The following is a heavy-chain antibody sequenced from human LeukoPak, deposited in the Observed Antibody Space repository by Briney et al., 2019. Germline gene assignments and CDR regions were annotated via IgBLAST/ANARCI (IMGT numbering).Heavy chain of an antibody. J-gene: IGHJ5*02. CDR3: ARHEYQVFPPANWFDP. D-gene: IGHD6-6*01. CDR1: GDFVSSSNFF. Sequence: SETLSLTCTVSGDFVSSSNFFWGWIRQPPGKGLEWIGSFHYSGSTFYNPSLKSRLTISVDTSKNHFSLKLTSVTAADSAVCYCARHEYQVFPPANWFDPWGQGTLVTVSS. CDR2: FHYSGST. V-gene: IGHV4-39*02.